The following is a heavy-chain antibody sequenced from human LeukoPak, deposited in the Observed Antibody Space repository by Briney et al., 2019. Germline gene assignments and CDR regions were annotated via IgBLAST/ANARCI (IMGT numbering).Heavy chain of an antibody. CDR2: IDTKTGNP. Sequence: GASVKVSCKASGYTFTTYTINWVRQAPGQGLEWMGWIDTKTGNPTYAQGFTGRLVFSLDTSVSTAYLHISSLEAEDTAVYYCARDNDFRSGSHRRDFDRWGQGTLITVSS. J-gene: IGHJ4*02. V-gene: IGHV7-4-1*02. CDR1: GYTFTTYT. D-gene: IGHD3-3*01. CDR3: ARDNDFRSGSHRRDFDR.